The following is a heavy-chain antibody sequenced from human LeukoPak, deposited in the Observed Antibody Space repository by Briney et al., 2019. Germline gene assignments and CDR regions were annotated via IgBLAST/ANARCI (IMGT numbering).Heavy chain of an antibody. CDR3: ATMLWFGELLFDY. CDR1: GGSFSGYY. J-gene: IGHJ4*02. D-gene: IGHD3-10*01. CDR2: INHSGST. Sequence: PSETLSLTCAVYGGSFSGYYWSWIRQPPGKGLEWIGEINHSGSTNYNPSLKSRVTISVDTSKNQFSLKLSSVTAADTAVYYCATMLWFGELLFDYWGQGTLVTVSS. V-gene: IGHV4-34*01.